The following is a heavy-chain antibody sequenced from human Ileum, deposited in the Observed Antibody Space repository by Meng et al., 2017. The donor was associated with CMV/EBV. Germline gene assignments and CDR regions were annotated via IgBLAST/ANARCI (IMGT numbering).Heavy chain of an antibody. CDR2: ISSSSYI. V-gene: IGHV3-21*01. CDR1: GFTFSSYS. CDR3: ARRLGSSWSFDY. J-gene: IGHJ4*02. D-gene: IGHD6-13*01. Sequence: EVQLVESGGXLVKPGGXLRLSCAASGFTFSSYSMNWVRQAPGKGLEWVSSISSSSYIYYADSVKGRLTISRDDAKNSLYLQMNSLRAEDTAVYYCARRLGSSWSFDYWGQGTLVTVSS.